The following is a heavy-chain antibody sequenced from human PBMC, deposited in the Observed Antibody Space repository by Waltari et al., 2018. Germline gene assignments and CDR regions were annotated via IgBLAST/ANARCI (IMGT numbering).Heavy chain of an antibody. J-gene: IGHJ5*02. CDR2: IYYSGST. CDR3: ARVPGRPRDWFDP. V-gene: IGHV4-59*01. CDR1: GGSISSYY. Sequence: QVQLQESGPGLVKPSETLSLPCTVSGGSISSYYWSWIRQPPGKGLEWIGYIYYSGSTNYNPSLKSRVTISVDTSKNQFSLKLSSVTAADTAVYYCARVPGRPRDWFDPWGQGTLVTVSS.